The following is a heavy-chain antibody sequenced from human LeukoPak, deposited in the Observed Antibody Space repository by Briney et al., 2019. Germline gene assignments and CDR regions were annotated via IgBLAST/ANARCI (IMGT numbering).Heavy chain of an antibody. V-gene: IGHV4-39*01. J-gene: IGHJ4*02. D-gene: IGHD6-13*01. Sequence: SETLSLTCTVSGGSISSSSYYWGWIRQPPGKGLEWIGSIYYSGSTYYNPSLKSRVTISVDTSKNQFSLKLSSVTAADTAVYYCARHFDGYSSSWYSWWGLDGQSFDYWGQGTLVTVSS. CDR2: IYYSGST. CDR1: GGSISSSSYY. CDR3: ARHFDGYSSSWYSWWGLDGQSFDY.